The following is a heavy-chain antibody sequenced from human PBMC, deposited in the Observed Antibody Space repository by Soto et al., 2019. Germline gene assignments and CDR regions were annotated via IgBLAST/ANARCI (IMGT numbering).Heavy chain of an antibody. Sequence: SETLSLTCTVSGGSISSGDYYWSWIRQPPGKGLEWIGYIYYSGSTYYNPSLKSRVTISVDTSKNQFSLKLSSVTAADTAVYYFARGIPDTLRYFDWFPSGFDYWGQGTLVTVS. CDR2: IYYSGST. J-gene: IGHJ4*02. V-gene: IGHV4-30-4*01. CDR1: GGSISSGDYY. CDR3: ARGIPDTLRYFDWFPSGFDY. D-gene: IGHD3-9*01.